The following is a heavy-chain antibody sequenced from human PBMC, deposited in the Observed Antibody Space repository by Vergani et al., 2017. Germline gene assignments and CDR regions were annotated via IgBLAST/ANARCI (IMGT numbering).Heavy chain of an antibody. CDR1: GGTFSSNS. CDR2: IIPIFGTT. V-gene: IGHV1-69*13. CDR3: ARSSGYYSYYFDF. Sequence: QGQLAQSGAEVKKPGSSVKVSCKASGGTFSSNSISWVRQAPGQGLEWMGRIIPIFGTTSYAQKFQGRVTILADESTSTAYMELSSLRSEVTAVYYCARSSGYYSYYFDFWGQGTLVTVSS. D-gene: IGHD3-22*01. J-gene: IGHJ4*02.